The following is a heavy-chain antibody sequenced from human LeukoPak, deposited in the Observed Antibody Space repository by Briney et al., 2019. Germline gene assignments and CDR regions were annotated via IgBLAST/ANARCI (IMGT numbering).Heavy chain of an antibody. J-gene: IGHJ4*02. V-gene: IGHV4-34*01. D-gene: IGHD2-21*02. CDR2: INHSGST. Sequence: SETLTLTCAVYGGSFRGYYWSWLRQPPGKGRDWIGEINHSGSTNYNPLLKSRVTLSVDTSKNQFSLKLSSVTAADTAVYYCARTEVYCGGDCYSAIDYWGQGTLVTVSS. CDR1: GGSFRGYY. CDR3: ARTEVYCGGDCYSAIDY.